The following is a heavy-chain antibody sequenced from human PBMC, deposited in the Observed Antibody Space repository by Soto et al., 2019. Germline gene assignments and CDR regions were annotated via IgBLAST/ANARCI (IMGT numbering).Heavy chain of an antibody. CDR1: GFTFTTYW. J-gene: IGHJ3*02. Sequence: PGGSLRLSCAASGFTFTTYWMHWVRQAPGKGLVWVSRINTDGSTTTYADSVKGRFTISRDNAKNTLYLQMNSLRAEDTAVYYCARGAWFGEANDAFDIWGQGTMDTVSS. CDR2: INTDGSTT. D-gene: IGHD3-10*01. V-gene: IGHV3-74*01. CDR3: ARGAWFGEANDAFDI.